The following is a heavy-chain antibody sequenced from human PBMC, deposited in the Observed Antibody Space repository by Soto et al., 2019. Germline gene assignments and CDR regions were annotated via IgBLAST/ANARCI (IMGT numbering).Heavy chain of an antibody. CDR2: ISSMSDDI. D-gene: IGHD6-19*01. Sequence: VQLVESGGGPVKPGGSRRLSCVVSGFTFRSYTMHWVRQAPGKGLEWVSSISSMSDDIYYADSVKGRFTISRDNAKNSVYLQMNSLRVEDTAVYYCASTYRSGLRYGMDVWGQGTTVTVS. CDR3: ASTYRSGLRYGMDV. J-gene: IGHJ6*02. CDR1: GFTFRSYT. V-gene: IGHV3-21*01.